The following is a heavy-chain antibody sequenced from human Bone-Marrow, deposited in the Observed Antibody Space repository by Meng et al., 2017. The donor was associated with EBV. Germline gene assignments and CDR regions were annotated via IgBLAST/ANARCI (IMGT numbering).Heavy chain of an antibody. CDR1: GGSISSSSYY. J-gene: IGHJ4*02. Sequence: QRQLQEPAPGLVKPSEPRSPTCTVSGGSISSSSYYWGWIRQPPGKGLEWIGSIYYSGSTYYNPSLKSRVTISVATSKNQFSLKLSSVTAADTAVYYCARVVAAIDDWGQGTLVTVSS. V-gene: IGHV4-39*07. D-gene: IGHD2-15*01. CDR2: IYYSGST. CDR3: ARVVAAIDD.